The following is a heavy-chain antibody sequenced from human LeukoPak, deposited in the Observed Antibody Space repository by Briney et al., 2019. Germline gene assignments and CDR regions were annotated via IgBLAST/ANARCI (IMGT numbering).Heavy chain of an antibody. D-gene: IGHD5-24*01. CDR3: TRHKRWLQFPDAFDV. J-gene: IGHJ3*01. Sequence: SETLSLTCTVSGGPIRDFYWSWIRLPPGKGLEWIGYTYYSGSTSYNPSLESRVAISVDMSKSQFSLELSSVTAADTAIYYCTRHKRWLQFPDAFDVWGQGTMVTVSS. CDR2: TYYSGST. V-gene: IGHV4-59*08. CDR1: GGPIRDFY.